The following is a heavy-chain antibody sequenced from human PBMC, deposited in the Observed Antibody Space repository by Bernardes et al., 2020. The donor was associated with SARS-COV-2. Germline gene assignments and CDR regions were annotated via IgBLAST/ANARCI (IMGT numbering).Heavy chain of an antibody. J-gene: IGHJ6*02. CDR1: GLTFSDHY. Sequence: GGSLRLSCAASGLTFSDHYMDWVRQAPGKGLEWVAHIRNKGRGYTTEYAASVEGRFTSSRDDSKNSLYLQMNSLKTEDTAVYYCADLGSSYGLDVWSQGTTVTVSS. D-gene: IGHD7-27*01. CDR2: IRNKGRGYTT. CDR3: ADLGSSYGLDV. V-gene: IGHV3-72*01.